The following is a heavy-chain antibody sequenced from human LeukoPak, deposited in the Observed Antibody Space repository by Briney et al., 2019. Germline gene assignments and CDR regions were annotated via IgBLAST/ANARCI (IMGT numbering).Heavy chain of an antibody. D-gene: IGHD6-13*01. V-gene: IGHV1-2*02. CDR3: ARGRQHLRDWFDP. Sequence: ASVKVSCKASGYTFTGYYMHWVRQAPGQGLEGMGWINANSGGTNYAQKFQGRVTITRDTSISTAYLELSRLRSDDTAVYYCARGRQHLRDWFDPWGQGTLVIVSS. J-gene: IGHJ5*02. CDR1: GYTFTGYY. CDR2: INANSGGT.